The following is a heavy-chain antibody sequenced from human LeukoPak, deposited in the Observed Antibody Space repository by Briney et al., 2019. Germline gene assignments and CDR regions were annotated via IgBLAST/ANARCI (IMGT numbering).Heavy chain of an antibody. CDR1: GFTFSSYS. D-gene: IGHD1-26*01. CDR2: VSSSSSYI. V-gene: IGHV3-21*01. J-gene: IGHJ3*02. CDR3: ARVGVWVGATADYAFDI. Sequence: GGSLRLSCAASGFTFSSYSMDWVRQAPGKGLEWVSSVSSSSSYIYYADSVKGRFTISRDNAKNSLYLQMNSLRAEDTAVYYCARVGVWVGATADYAFDIWGQGTMVTVSS.